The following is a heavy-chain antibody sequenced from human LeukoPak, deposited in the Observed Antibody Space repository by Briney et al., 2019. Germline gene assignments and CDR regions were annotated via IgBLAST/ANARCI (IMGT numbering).Heavy chain of an antibody. J-gene: IGHJ6*03. CDR3: ARDRCDSSGCYYCYMDV. D-gene: IGHD3-22*01. CDR1: GFTVSSNY. Sequence: PGGSLRLFCAASGFTVSSNYMSWVRQAPGKGLEWVSVIYSGGSTYYADSVKGRFTISRDNSKNTLYLQMNSLRAEDTAVYYCARDRCDSSGCYYCYMDVWGKGTTVTVSS. V-gene: IGHV3-53*01. CDR2: IYSGGST.